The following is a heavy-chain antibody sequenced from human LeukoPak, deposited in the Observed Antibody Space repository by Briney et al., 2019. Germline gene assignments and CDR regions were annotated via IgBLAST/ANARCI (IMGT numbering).Heavy chain of an antibody. J-gene: IGHJ6*02. D-gene: IGHD6-19*01. CDR1: GYTLTELS. CDR2: FDPEDGET. CDR3: ARDLLSSGWFYYYYGMDV. Sequence: ASVKVSCKVSGYTLTELSMHWVRQAPGKGLEWMGGFDPEDGETIYAQKFQGRVTMTRDTSISTAYMELSRLRSDDTAVYYCARDLLSSGWFYYYYGMDVWGQGTTVTVSS. V-gene: IGHV1-24*01.